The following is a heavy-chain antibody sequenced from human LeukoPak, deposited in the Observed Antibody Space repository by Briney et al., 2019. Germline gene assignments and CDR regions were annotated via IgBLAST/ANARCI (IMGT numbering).Heavy chain of an antibody. CDR1: GYTFTNYY. J-gene: IGHJ4*02. V-gene: IGHV1-46*01. CDR3: ARDAPGFFYDSRLYYHAVHY. D-gene: IGHD3-22*01. CDR2: INPSGGST. Sequence: GASVKVSCKASGYTFTNYYIHWVRQAPGQGLEWMGIINPSGGSTSYAQKFQGRVTMTRDTSTSTVYMELSSLRSDDTAVYYCARDAPGFFYDSRLYYHAVHYWGQGTLVTVSS.